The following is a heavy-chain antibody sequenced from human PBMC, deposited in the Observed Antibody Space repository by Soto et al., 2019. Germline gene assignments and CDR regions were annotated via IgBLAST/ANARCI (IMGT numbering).Heavy chain of an antibody. J-gene: IGHJ5*02. D-gene: IGHD1-26*01. CDR2: IYYSGST. CDR3: ASDEMGAGYSWGNWFDP. V-gene: IGHV4-59*01. Sequence: QVQLQESGPGLVKPSETLSLTCTVYGGSISSYYWSWIRQPPGKGLEWIGYIYYSGSTNYNPSLRSRVTISVDTSKNQFSLKLSSVTAADTAVYYCASDEMGAGYSWGNWFDPWGQGTLVTVSS. CDR1: GGSISSYY.